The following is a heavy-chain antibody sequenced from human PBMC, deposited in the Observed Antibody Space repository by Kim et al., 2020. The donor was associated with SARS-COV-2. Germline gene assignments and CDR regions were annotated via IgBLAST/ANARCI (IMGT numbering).Heavy chain of an antibody. J-gene: IGHJ5*02. CDR3: ATXTIFXXANXXDP. CDR1: GYTLTELS. Sequence: ASVKVSCKVSGYTLTELSIHWVRQAPGKGLEWMGGFDPEDGETIYAQKFQGRVTXXQDTXTDTAXMELRSLRSEDTAGYYCATXTIFXXANXXDPWGQGTLVTVS. D-gene: IGHD3-3*01. CDR2: FDPEDGET. V-gene: IGHV1-24*01.